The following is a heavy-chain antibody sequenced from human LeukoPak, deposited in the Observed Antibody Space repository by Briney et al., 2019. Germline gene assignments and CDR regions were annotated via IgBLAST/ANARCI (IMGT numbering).Heavy chain of an antibody. J-gene: IGHJ5*02. D-gene: IGHD6-13*01. CDR1: GYTFTTYG. CDR3: ARARQQLLNWFDP. V-gene: IGHV1-18*01. Sequence: ASVKVSCKASGYTFTTYGISWVRQAPGQGLEWMGWISAYNGNTNYAQKLQGRVTMTTDTSTSTAYMELSSLRSEDTAVYYCARARQQLLNWFDPWGQGTLVTVSS. CDR2: ISAYNGNT.